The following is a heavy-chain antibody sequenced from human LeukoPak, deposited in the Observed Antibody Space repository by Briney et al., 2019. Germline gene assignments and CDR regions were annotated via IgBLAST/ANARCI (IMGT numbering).Heavy chain of an antibody. V-gene: IGHV3-9*03. D-gene: IGHD6-19*01. Sequence: GGSLRLSCAASGFTFDDYAMHWVRQAPGKGLEWVSGISWNSGSIGYADSVRGRFTISRDNAKNSLYLQMNSLRAEDMALYYCAKDSSSGWSRTLDYWGQGTLVTVSS. CDR2: ISWNSGSI. J-gene: IGHJ4*02. CDR1: GFTFDDYA. CDR3: AKDSSSGWSRTLDY.